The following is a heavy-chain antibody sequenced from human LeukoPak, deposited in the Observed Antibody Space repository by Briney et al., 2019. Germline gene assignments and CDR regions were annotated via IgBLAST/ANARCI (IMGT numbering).Heavy chain of an antibody. CDR1: GGSFSGYY. Sequence: TPSETLSLTCAVYGGSFSGYYWSWIRQPPGKGLEWIGEINHSGSTNYNPSLKSRVTISVDTSKNQFSLKLSSVTAADTAVYYCARALPRFTYYYGSGSPRDYWGQGTLVTVSS. D-gene: IGHD3-10*01. J-gene: IGHJ4*02. CDR2: INHSGST. V-gene: IGHV4-34*01. CDR3: ARALPRFTYYYGSGSPRDY.